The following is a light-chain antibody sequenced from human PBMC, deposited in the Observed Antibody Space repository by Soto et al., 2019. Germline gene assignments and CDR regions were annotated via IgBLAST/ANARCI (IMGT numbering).Light chain of an antibody. V-gene: IGLV2-8*01. CDR3: SSYAGSNNPV. J-gene: IGLJ2*01. CDR1: SSDVGGYNY. CDR2: EVS. Sequence: QSVLTQPPSASGSPGQSVTISCTGTSSDVGGYNYVSWYQQHPGEAPKLMIYEVSKRPSGVPDRFSGSKSGNTASLTVSGLQAEDEADYYCSSYAGSNNPVFGGGTKLTVL.